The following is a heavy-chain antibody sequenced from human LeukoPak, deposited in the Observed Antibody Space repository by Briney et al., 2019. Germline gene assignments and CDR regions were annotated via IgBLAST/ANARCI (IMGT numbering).Heavy chain of an antibody. Sequence: SETLSLTCTVSGGSITSYYWNWIRQPPGKGLEWIGYIYYSGSTNYNPSLKSRVTISVDTSKNQFSLKLSSVTAADTAVYYCARDRWEPDYWGQGTLVTVSS. V-gene: IGHV4-59*01. CDR2: IYYSGST. CDR3: ARDRWEPDY. D-gene: IGHD1-26*01. J-gene: IGHJ4*02. CDR1: GGSITSYY.